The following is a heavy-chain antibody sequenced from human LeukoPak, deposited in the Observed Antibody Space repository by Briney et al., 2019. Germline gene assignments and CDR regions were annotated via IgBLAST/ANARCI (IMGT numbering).Heavy chain of an antibody. CDR3: ARAFPPLRTSAAGGY. D-gene: IGHD6-25*01. Sequence: AGGSLRLSCTASGFSFSDYDMNWVRQAPGKGLEWVSSISGSSSHRYYADSAKGRFTISRDNAKNSLYLQMNSLRAEDTAVYYCARAFPPLRTSAAGGYWGQGTLVTISS. CDR1: GFSFSDYD. V-gene: IGHV3-21*06. CDR2: ISGSSSHR. J-gene: IGHJ4*02.